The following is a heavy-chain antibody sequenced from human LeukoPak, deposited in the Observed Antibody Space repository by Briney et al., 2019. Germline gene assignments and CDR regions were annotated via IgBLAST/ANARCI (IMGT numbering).Heavy chain of an antibody. D-gene: IGHD3-22*01. CDR1: GYTFTGYY. J-gene: IGHJ4*02. CDR3: ARAKYYYDSSGYYYHY. V-gene: IGHV1-2*02. CDR2: INPNSGGT. Sequence: ASVKVSCKASGYTFTGYYMHWVRQAPGQGLEWMGWINPNSGGTNYAQKFQGRVTMTRDMSTSTVYMELSSLRSEDTAVYYCARAKYYYDSSGYYYHYWGQGTLVTVSS.